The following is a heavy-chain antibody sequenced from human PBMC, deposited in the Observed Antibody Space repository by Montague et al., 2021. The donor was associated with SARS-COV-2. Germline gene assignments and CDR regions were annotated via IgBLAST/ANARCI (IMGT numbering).Heavy chain of an antibody. CDR3: SRDGRFGELDY. J-gene: IGHJ4*02. CDR1: GCTFRPYD. CDR2: ISSSVSTI. Sequence: SLRLSCAASGCTFRPYDINLVRQAPGKGLEWVSYISSSVSTIYYADSMKGRFTISRDNAQNSLYLQMNSLRAEDTAYYYCSRDGRFGELDYWGQGTLVIVST. V-gene: IGHV3-48*03. D-gene: IGHD3-10*01.